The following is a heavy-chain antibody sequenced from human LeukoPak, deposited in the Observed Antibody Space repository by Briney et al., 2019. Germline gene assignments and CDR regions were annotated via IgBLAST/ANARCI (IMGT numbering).Heavy chain of an antibody. CDR3: AKDRSVASYYYGMDV. CDR2: TSFDGSKT. CDR1: GFIFKAYP. V-gene: IGHV3-30*18. D-gene: IGHD4-23*01. Sequence: GGSLRLSCAASGFIFKAYPTHWVRQAPGKGLEWVALTSFDGSKTYYGDSVKGRFTVSRDNSNSTLYLQMNSLGPGDTAVYFCAKDRSVASYYYGMDVWGQGTSVTVSS. J-gene: IGHJ6*02.